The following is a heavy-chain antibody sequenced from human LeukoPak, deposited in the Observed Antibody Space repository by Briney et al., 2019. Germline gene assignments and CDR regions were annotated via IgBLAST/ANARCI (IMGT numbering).Heavy chain of an antibody. V-gene: IGHV4-39*07. J-gene: IGHJ4*02. D-gene: IGHD3-10*01. CDR1: GGSVGSGTYY. Sequence: SETLSLTCTVSGGSVGSGTYYWSWIRQSPGKGLEWIGNVYYSGSAYYNPSLKSRVTISVDTSKNQFSLKLSSVTAADTAVYYCARDRGRAGTDYWGQGTLVTVSS. CDR3: ARDRGRAGTDY. CDR2: VYYSGSA.